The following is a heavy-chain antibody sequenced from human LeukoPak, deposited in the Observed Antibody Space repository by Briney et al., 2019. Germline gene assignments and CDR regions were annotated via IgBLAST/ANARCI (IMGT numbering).Heavy chain of an antibody. D-gene: IGHD6-19*01. V-gene: IGHV4-4*07. J-gene: IGHJ4*02. Sequence: PSETLSLTCTVSGGSNSSYYWSWIRQPAGKGPEWLGRIYTTGSSNYNPSLKSRVTMSVDTSKNQFSLKLSSVTAADTAVYYCARDNPVAGNRGIDYWGQGTLVTVSS. CDR1: GGSNSSYY. CDR3: ARDNPVAGNRGIDY. CDR2: IYTTGSS.